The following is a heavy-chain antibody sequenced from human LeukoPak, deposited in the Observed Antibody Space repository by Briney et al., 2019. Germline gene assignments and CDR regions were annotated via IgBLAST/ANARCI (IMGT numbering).Heavy chain of an antibody. CDR2: IYYSGST. CDR3: ARGRGSGSFDY. CDR1: GYSISSYY. Sequence: SETLSLTCTVSGYSISSYYWSWIRQPPGKGLEWIGYIYYSGSTNYNPSLKSRVTISVDTSKNQFSLKLSSVTAADTAVYYCARGRGSGSFDYWGQGTLVTVSS. J-gene: IGHJ4*02. D-gene: IGHD3-22*01. V-gene: IGHV4-59*01.